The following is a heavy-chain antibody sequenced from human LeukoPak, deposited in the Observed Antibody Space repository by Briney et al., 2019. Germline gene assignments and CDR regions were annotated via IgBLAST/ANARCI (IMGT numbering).Heavy chain of an antibody. V-gene: IGHV3-30*01. D-gene: IGHD4-17*01. J-gene: IGHJ6*03. CDR3: ARAPPPRYGYYMDV. CDR1: GFTFSSYA. CDR2: ISYDGSNK. Sequence: GGSLRLSCAASGFTFSSYAMHWVRQAPGKGLEWVAVISYDGSNKYYADSVKGRFTISRDNSKNTLYLQMNSLRAEDTAVYYCARAPPPRYGYYMDVWGNGTTVTVSS.